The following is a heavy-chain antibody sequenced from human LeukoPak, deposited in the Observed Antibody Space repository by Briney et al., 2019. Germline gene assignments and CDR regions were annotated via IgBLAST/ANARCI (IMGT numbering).Heavy chain of an antibody. J-gene: IGHJ4*02. CDR1: GGSISSYY. D-gene: IGHD2-2*01. CDR2: INHSGST. V-gene: IGHV4-34*01. CDR3: ARMYCSSTSCSEE. Sequence: KPSETLSLTCTVSGGSISSYYWSWIRQPPGKGLEWIGEINHSGSTNYNPSLKSRVTISVDTSKNQFSLKLSSVTAADTAVYYCARMYCSSTSCSEEWGQGTLVTVSS.